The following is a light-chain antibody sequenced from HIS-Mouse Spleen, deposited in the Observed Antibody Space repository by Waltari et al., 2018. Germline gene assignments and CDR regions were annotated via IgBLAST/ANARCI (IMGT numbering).Light chain of an antibody. Sequence: QSVLTQPPSASGTPGQRVTISCSGSSPNRGMNYVYCYQQLPGTAPKPRIYRNNQRPSGVPDRFSGSKSGTSASLAISGLRSEDEADYYCAAWDDSLSGPVFGGGTKLTVL. CDR3: AAWDDSLSGPV. J-gene: IGLJ3*02. CDR1: SPNRGMNY. CDR2: RNN. V-gene: IGLV1-47*01.